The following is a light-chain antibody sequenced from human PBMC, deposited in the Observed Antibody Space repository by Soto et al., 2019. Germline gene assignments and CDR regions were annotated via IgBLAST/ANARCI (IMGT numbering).Light chain of an antibody. J-gene: IGLJ1*01. CDR3: CSFAGSNPFV. V-gene: IGLV2-23*03. Sequence: QSALALPAAVSGSPGQSTSLACTGTSSIVGSYNRVSCYQQHPGNDPKLMINEGSKRPAGVSNRLFGSKSGNTASLTISGFQAADEADYYCCSFAGSNPFVFGTETKVTVL. CDR2: EGS. CDR1: SSIVGSYNR.